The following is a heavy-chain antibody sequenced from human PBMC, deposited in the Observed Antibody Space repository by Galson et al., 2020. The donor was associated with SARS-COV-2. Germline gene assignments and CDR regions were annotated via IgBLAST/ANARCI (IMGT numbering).Heavy chain of an antibody. CDR3: ARSMTSSCHDFWFDY. CDR1: GDSFTSKW. V-gene: IGHV5-51*01. CDR2: IYPDDSDT. J-gene: IGHJ4*02. D-gene: IGHD6-13*01. Sequence: KIRESLKISCKGSGDSFTSKWIDWVRQMPGKGLEWMGIIYPDDSDTSYTPSFQGQVTISTDKSINTAYLQWNSLKASDTAMYYCARSMTSSCHDFWFDYWGQGTLVTVSS.